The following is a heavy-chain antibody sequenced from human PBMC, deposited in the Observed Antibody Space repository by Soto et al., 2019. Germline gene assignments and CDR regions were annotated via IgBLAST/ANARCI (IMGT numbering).Heavy chain of an antibody. V-gene: IGHV3-33*01. CDR3: ARDSAAAEFYGMDV. CDR1: GFTFRSYG. J-gene: IGHJ6*02. D-gene: IGHD6-13*01. Sequence: SMSLSCAASGFTFRSYGMHWVRQATGKGLEWVAVIWYDGSNKYYADSVKGRFTISRDNSKNTLYLQMNSLRAEDTAVYYCARDSAAAEFYGMDVWGQGTTVTVSS. CDR2: IWYDGSNK.